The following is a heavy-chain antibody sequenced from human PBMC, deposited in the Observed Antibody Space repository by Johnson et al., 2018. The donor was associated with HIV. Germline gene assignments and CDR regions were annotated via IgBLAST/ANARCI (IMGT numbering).Heavy chain of an antibody. J-gene: IGHJ3*02. CDR2: ISGTGGTT. CDR3: AKGGSAVAVAFDI. D-gene: IGHD6-19*01. V-gene: IGHV3-23*04. CDR1: GFTFSSYG. Sequence: VQLVESGGGVVQPGRSLRLSCVASGFTFSSYGMTWVRQAPGKGLEWVSSISGTGGTTYYPDSVKGRFTISRDNSKNTLYLQMNSLTADDTAVYYCAKGGSAVAVAFDIWGQGTMVTVSS.